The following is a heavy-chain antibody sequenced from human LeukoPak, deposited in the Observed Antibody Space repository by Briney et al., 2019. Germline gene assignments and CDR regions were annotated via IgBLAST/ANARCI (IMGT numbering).Heavy chain of an antibody. CDR3: ARGVPEYYDFWSGYFYYFDY. V-gene: IGHV4-59*01. D-gene: IGHD3-3*01. J-gene: IGHJ4*02. Sequence: SETLSLTCTVSGGSIISYYCSWIRQPPGKGLEWIGYIYYSGRTNYNPSLKSRATQSRDTSKNQFSLVLTSVTAADTAVYYCARGVPEYYDFWSGYFYYFDYWGQGTLVTVSS. CDR1: GGSIISYY. CDR2: IYYSGRT.